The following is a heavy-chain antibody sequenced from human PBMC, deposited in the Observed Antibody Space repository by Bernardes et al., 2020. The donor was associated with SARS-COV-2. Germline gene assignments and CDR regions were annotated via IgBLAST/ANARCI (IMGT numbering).Heavy chain of an antibody. CDR3: ARDLGFWSGYYYYGMDV. CDR1: GYTFTGYY. D-gene: IGHD3-3*01. J-gene: IGHJ6*02. Sequence: ASVKVSCKASGYTFTGYYMHWVRQAPGQGLEWMGWINPNSGGTNYAQKFQGWVTMTTDTSTSTAYMELRSLRSDDTAVYYCARDLGFWSGYYYYGMDVWGQGTTVTVSS. CDR2: INPNSGGT. V-gene: IGHV1-2*04.